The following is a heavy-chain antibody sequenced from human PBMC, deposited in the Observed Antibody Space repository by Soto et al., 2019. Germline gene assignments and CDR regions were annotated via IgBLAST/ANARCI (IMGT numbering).Heavy chain of an antibody. Sequence: ASVKVSCKASGYTFTGYYMHWVRQAPGQGLEWMGWINPNSGGTNYAQKFQGRVTMTRDTSISTAYMELSRLRSDDTAVYYCARGGAYYYDSSGYYLDYWGQGTLVTVSS. D-gene: IGHD3-22*01. V-gene: IGHV1-2*02. J-gene: IGHJ4*02. CDR2: INPNSGGT. CDR1: GYTFTGYY. CDR3: ARGGAYYYDSSGYYLDY.